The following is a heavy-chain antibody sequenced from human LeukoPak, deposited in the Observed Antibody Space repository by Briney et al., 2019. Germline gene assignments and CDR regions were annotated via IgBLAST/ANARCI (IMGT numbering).Heavy chain of an antibody. D-gene: IGHD5-18*01. CDR1: GNSISSGDNY. Sequence: RASETLSLTCTVSGNSISSGDNYWSWIRQPPGKGLEWIGYIYYSGSTNYNPSLKSRVTISVDTSKNQFSLKLSSVTAADTAVYYCARVSRDGYSYSSAFDIWGQGTMVTVSS. J-gene: IGHJ3*02. CDR3: ARVSRDGYSYSSAFDI. V-gene: IGHV4-61*08. CDR2: IYYSGST.